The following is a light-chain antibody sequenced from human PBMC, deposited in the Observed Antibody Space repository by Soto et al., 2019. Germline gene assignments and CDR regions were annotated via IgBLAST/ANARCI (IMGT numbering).Light chain of an antibody. Sequence: EIVMTQSPANLSVSPGERATLTCRASQGVGTGLAWYQQKLGQAPRLLIDGASTRATAIPARFSGSGSGTDFTITSSSLHSEDFAVYYDHQYNNWPLTFGGGTNVDIK. CDR3: HQYNNWPLT. CDR2: GAS. J-gene: IGKJ4*01. CDR1: QGVGTG. V-gene: IGKV3-15*01.